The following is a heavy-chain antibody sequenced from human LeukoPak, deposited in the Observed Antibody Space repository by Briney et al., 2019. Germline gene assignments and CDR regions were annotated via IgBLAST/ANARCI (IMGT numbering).Heavy chain of an antibody. CDR2: ITNDGSST. CDR3: AREGYTNGWYRN. CDR1: GLTFSSHW. Sequence: PGGSLRLSCAASGLTFSSHWMHWVRQAPGKGLVWVSRITNDGSSTTYADSVKGRFTISRDNSKNTLYLQMNSLRAEDTAVYFCAREGYTNGWYRNWGQGTLVTVSS. J-gene: IGHJ4*02. V-gene: IGHV3-74*01. D-gene: IGHD6-19*01.